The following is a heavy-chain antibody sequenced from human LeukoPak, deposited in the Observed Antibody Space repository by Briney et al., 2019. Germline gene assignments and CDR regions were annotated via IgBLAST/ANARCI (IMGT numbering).Heavy chain of an antibody. Sequence: GESLKISCKGSGYRFTSYWIAWVRQMPGKGLEWMGIIYPGDSDTRYSPSFQGQVTISADKSISTAYVQWSSLKASDTAMYYCARRGLGYSSGWALPFDYWGLGTLVTVSS. CDR1: GYRFTSYW. CDR2: IYPGDSDT. J-gene: IGHJ4*02. V-gene: IGHV5-51*01. D-gene: IGHD6-19*01. CDR3: ARRGLGYSSGWALPFDY.